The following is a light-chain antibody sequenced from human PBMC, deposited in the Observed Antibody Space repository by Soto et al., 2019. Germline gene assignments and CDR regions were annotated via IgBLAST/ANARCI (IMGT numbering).Light chain of an antibody. CDR2: AAS. J-gene: IGKJ5*01. CDR1: QGINSW. CDR3: QQASSFPIT. V-gene: IGKV1-12*01. Sequence: DIQMTQSPSSVSASVGDRVTITCRASQGINSWLAWYQQKPVKAPKLLIYAASSLQSGVPSRFSGSGSGTYFTLTISSLQPEDFATYYCQQASSFPITFGQGTRLEI.